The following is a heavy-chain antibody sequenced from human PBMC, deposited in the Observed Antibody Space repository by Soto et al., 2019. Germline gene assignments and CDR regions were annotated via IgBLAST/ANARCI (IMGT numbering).Heavy chain of an antibody. CDR2: IYPGDSDT. CDR1: GYSFTSYW. V-gene: IGHV5-51*01. D-gene: IGHD3-22*01. J-gene: IGHJ5*02. Sequence: GESLKISCKGSGYSFTSYWIGWVRQMPGKGLEWMGIIYPGDSDTRYSPSFQGQVTISADKSISTAYLQWSSLKASDTAMYYCARREYYDSSGYYENWFDPWGQGTLFTVSS. CDR3: ARREYYDSSGYYENWFDP.